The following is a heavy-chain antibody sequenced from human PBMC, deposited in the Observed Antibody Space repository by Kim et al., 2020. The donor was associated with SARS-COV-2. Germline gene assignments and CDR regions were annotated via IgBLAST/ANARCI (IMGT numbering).Heavy chain of an antibody. Sequence: YEKGRFTISRDNAKNSLYLQMNSRRAEDTAVYYCASGGGSYADYYYGMDVWGQGPTVTVSS. J-gene: IGHJ6*02. V-gene: IGHV3-11*03. D-gene: IGHD1-26*01. CDR3: ASGGGSYADYYYGMDV.